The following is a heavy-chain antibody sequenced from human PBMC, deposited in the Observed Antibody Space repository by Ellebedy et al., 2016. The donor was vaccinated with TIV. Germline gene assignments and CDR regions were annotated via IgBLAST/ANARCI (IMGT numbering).Heavy chain of an antibody. CDR3: ARWSDDYYDSSGYWDAFDI. V-gene: IGHV1-69*13. CDR2: IIPIFGTA. J-gene: IGHJ3*02. D-gene: IGHD3-22*01. Sequence: SVKVSXXASGGTFSSYAISWVRQAPGQGLEWMGGIIPIFGTANYTQKFQGRVTITADESTSTAYMELSSLRSEDTAVYYCARWSDDYYDSSGYWDAFDIWGQGTMVTVSS. CDR1: GGTFSSYA.